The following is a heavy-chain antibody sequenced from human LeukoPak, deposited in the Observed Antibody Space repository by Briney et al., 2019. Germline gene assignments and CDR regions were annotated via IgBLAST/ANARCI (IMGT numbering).Heavy chain of an antibody. CDR2: IYTSGST. CDR3: ARGLWVGGYSYGYYYYYMDV. Sequence: SETLSLTCTVSGGSISSYYWSWIRQPAGKGLEWIGRIYTSGSTNYNPSPKSRVTISVDTSKNQFSLKLSSVTAADTAVYYCARGLWVGGYSYGYYYYYMDVWGKGTTVTISS. CDR1: GGSISSYY. V-gene: IGHV4-4*07. J-gene: IGHJ6*03. D-gene: IGHD5-18*01.